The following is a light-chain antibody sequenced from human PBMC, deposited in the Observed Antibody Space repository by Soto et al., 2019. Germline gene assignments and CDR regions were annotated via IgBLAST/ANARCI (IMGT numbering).Light chain of an antibody. J-gene: IGLJ2*01. CDR3: ASWDDRLGAVI. CDR2: SNN. Sequence: QSVLTQPPSASGTPGQKVFISCSGSSSNIGGTNYAYWYQQLPGAAPKLLMHSNNLRPSGVPERISGSKFGTAASPAISGVRSEEEAVYYCASWDDRLGAVIFGGGTKVTVL. CDR1: SSNIGGTNY. V-gene: IGLV1-47*02.